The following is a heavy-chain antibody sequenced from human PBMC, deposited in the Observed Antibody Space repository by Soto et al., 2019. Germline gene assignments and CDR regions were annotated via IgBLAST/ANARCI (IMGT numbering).Heavy chain of an antibody. Sequence: QVQLQESGPGLVKPSETLSLTCTVSGGSIDGRNCAWIRQPPGKGLEWLGYVYYDGGSSYNPSVKSRLTLSRDTSKSQFPLQLRSVTAADTAVYYCVRQGIGNLHGLVDVWGRGTTVTVSS. CDR3: VRQGIGNLHGLVDV. V-gene: IGHV4-59*08. J-gene: IGHJ6*02. CDR2: VYYDGGS. CDR1: GGSIDGRN. D-gene: IGHD3-10*01.